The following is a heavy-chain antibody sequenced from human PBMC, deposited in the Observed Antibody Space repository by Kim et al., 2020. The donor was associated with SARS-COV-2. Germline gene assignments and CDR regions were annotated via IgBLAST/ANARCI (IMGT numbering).Heavy chain of an antibody. V-gene: IGHV3-23*01. CDR3: AKGPEEWFGELLYAFYI. CDR2: ISGSGGST. D-gene: IGHD3-10*01. J-gene: IGHJ3*02. Sequence: GGSLRLSCAASGFTFSSYAMSWVRQAPGKGLEWVSAISGSGGSTYYADSVKGRFTISRDNSKNTLYLQMNSLRAEDTAVYYCAKGPEEWFGELLYAFYIWGQGTMVTVAS. CDR1: GFTFSSYA.